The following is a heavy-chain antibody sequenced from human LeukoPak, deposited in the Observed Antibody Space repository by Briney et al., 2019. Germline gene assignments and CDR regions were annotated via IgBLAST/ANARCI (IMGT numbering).Heavy chain of an antibody. Sequence: GGSLRLSCSVSGFAFSNQAMHWVREAPGNRLEYVSGISANGGSTYYADSVKGKFTISRDNSKNTMYLQMSCLRPEDTAVYSFVQDWVAAIVAPRHFDYWGQGTLVTVSS. D-gene: IGHD5-24*01. V-gene: IGHV3-64D*06. CDR1: GFAFSNQA. CDR2: ISANGGST. CDR3: VQDWVAAIVAPRHFDY. J-gene: IGHJ4*02.